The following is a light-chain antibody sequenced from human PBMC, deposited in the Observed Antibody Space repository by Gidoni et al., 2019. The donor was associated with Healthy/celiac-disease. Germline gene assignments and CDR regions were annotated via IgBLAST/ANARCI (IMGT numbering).Light chain of an antibody. V-gene: IGKV1-13*02. CDR1: KGISSA. CDR3: QQFNSYPLIT. J-gene: IGKJ5*01. CDR2: DAS. Sequence: AIQLTQSPSSLSASVGYRVTITCRASKGISSALDWYQQKPGKAPKLLIYDASSLESGVPSRFSGSGYGTDFTLTISSLQPEDFATYYCQQFNSYPLITFGQGTRLEIK.